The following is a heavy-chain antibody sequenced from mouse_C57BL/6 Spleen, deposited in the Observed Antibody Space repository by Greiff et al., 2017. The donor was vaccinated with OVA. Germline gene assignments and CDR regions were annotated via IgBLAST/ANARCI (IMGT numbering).Heavy chain of an antibody. CDR3: ARRRYDYGSLDYFDY. CDR1: GYTFTDYY. Sequence: VQLQQSGPELVKPGASVKISCKASGYTFTDYYMNWVKQSHGKSLEWIGDINPNNGGTSYNQKFKGKATLTVDKSSSTAYMELRSLTSEDSAVYYCARRRYDYGSLDYFDYWGQGTTLTVSS. V-gene: IGHV1-26*01. D-gene: IGHD2-4*01. CDR2: INPNNGGT. J-gene: IGHJ2*01.